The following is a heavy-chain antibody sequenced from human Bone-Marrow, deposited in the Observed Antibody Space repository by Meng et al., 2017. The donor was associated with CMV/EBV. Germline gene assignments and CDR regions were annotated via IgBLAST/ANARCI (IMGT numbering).Heavy chain of an antibody. J-gene: IGHJ4*02. CDR1: EFTFSDYW. CDR3: GHEINGDFFHNY. CDR2: IKQDGGEK. D-gene: IGHD4-17*01. Sequence: GESLKISCVASEFTFSDYWMNWVRLAPGKGPEWVANIKQDGGEKNYVDSVKGRFAISRDNAKNSLYLQMNSLRAEDTAVYYCGHEINGDFFHNYWGQGTLVTVSS. V-gene: IGHV3-7*01.